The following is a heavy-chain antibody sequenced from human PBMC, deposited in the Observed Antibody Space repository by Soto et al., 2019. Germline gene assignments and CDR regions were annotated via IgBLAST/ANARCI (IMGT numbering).Heavy chain of an antibody. D-gene: IGHD3-22*01. Sequence: QVQLQQWGAGLLKPSETLSLTCAVYGGSFSGYYWSWIRQPPGKGLEWIGEINHSGSTNYNPSLKSRVTISVDTSKNQFSLKLSSVTAADTAVYYCARGNTWLERAFDIWGQGTMVTVSS. CDR2: INHSGST. J-gene: IGHJ3*02. CDR3: ARGNTWLERAFDI. CDR1: GGSFSGYY. V-gene: IGHV4-34*01.